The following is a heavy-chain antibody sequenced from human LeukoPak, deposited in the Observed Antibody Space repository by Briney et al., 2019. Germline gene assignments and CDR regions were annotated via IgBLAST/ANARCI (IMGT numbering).Heavy chain of an antibody. D-gene: IGHD6-19*01. CDR1: SGFA. Sequence: GGSLRLSCAAFSGFAMSWVRQAPGRGLEWVSAINGRGDDTYYPDSVKGRFTISRDNPNNTLYLQMNSLRAEDTAVYYCAKGHRSSSSFFDSWGQGILVTASS. CDR2: INGRGDDT. CDR3: AKGHRSSSSFFDS. V-gene: IGHV3-23*01. J-gene: IGHJ4*02.